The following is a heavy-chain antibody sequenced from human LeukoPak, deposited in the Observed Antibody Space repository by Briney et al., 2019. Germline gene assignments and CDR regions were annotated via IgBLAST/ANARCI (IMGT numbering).Heavy chain of an antibody. CDR1: GGTFSSYA. V-gene: IGHV1-69*04. Sequence: SVKVSCKASGGTFSSYAISWVRQAPGQGLEWMGRIIPILGIANYAQKFQGRVTMTTDTSTSTAYMELRTLRSDDTAVYYCARVHAAAGEGGDYWGQGTLVTVSS. D-gene: IGHD6-13*01. J-gene: IGHJ4*02. CDR2: IIPILGIA. CDR3: ARVHAAAGEGGDY.